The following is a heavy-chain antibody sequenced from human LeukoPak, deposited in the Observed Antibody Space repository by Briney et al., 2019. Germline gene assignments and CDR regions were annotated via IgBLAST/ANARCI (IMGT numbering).Heavy chain of an antibody. V-gene: IGHV3-48*02. J-gene: IGHJ4*02. CDR3: ARGCSGGSCFGDFDY. D-gene: IGHD2-15*01. CDR1: GFTFSSYG. Sequence: GGSLRLSCAASGFTFSSYGMNWVRQAPGKGLEWISYISSRSSTIYYADSVKGRFTISRDNAKNSLYLQMNSLRDEDTAVYYCARGCSGGSCFGDFDYWGQGTLGTVSS. CDR2: ISSRSSTI.